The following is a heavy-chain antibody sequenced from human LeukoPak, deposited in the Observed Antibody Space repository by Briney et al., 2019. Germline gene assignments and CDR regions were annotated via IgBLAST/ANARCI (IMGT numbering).Heavy chain of an antibody. V-gene: IGHV3-74*01. CDR3: ARAGYSSSWYLGY. Sequence: AGGSLRLSCAASGFTFSSYWMHWVRRAPGKVLVWVPRINSDGSSTTYADSVKGRFTISRDNAKNTLYLQMSSLRAEDTAVYYCARAGYSSSWYLGYWGQGTLVTVSS. J-gene: IGHJ4*02. CDR2: INSDGSST. D-gene: IGHD6-13*01. CDR1: GFTFSSYW.